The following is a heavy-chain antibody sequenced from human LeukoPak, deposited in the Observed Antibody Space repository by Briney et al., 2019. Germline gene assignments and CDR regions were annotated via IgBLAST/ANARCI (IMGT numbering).Heavy chain of an antibody. Sequence: SVKVSCKASGGTFSSYAISWVRQAPGQGLEWMGRIIPILGIANYAQKFQGRVTITADKSTSTAYMELSSLRSEDTAVYYCASDSSGWGGTDYWGQGTLVTVSS. CDR1: GGTFSSYA. D-gene: IGHD6-19*01. CDR2: IIPILGIA. CDR3: ASDSSGWGGTDY. V-gene: IGHV1-69*04. J-gene: IGHJ4*02.